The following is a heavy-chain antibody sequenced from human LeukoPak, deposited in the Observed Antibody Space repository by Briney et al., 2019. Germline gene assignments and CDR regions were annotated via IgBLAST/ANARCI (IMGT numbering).Heavy chain of an antibody. V-gene: IGHV4-39*01. Sequence: SETLSLTCTVSGGSISSSSYYWGWIRQPPGKGLEWIGSIYYSGSTYYNPSLKSRVTISVDTSKNQFSLKLSSVTAADTAVYYCARFEYSSSGRAFDIWGQGTMVTVSS. D-gene: IGHD6-6*01. CDR2: IYYSGST. CDR3: ARFEYSSSGRAFDI. J-gene: IGHJ3*02. CDR1: GGSISSSSYY.